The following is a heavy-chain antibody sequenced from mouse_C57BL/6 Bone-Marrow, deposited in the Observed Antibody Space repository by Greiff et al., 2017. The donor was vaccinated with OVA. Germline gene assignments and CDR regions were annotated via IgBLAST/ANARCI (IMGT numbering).Heavy chain of an antibody. Sequence: EVQLQQSGGGLVQPGGSLSLSCAASGFTFTDYYMSWVRQPPGKALEWLGFIRNKANGYTTEYSASVKGRFTISRENSQSILYLQMNALRAEDSATYYCARGNRFAYWGQGTLVTVSA. J-gene: IGHJ3*01. D-gene: IGHD2-1*01. CDR1: GFTFTDYY. V-gene: IGHV7-3*01. CDR2: IRNKANGYTT. CDR3: ARGNRFAY.